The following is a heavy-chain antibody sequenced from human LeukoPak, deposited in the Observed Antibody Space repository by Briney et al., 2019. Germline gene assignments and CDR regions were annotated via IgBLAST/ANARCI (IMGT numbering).Heavy chain of an antibody. CDR2: ISGSGGST. J-gene: IGHJ4*02. CDR3: ARDSPVRNDGWPLFDY. V-gene: IGHV3-23*01. Sequence: GGSLRLSCAASGFIFSSYAMSWVRQAPGKGLEWVSTISGSGGSTYYADSVKGRFTISRDNSKNTVYLQMNSLRAEDTAVYYCARDSPVRNDGWPLFDYWGQGTLVTVSS. D-gene: IGHD1-1*01. CDR1: GFIFSSYA.